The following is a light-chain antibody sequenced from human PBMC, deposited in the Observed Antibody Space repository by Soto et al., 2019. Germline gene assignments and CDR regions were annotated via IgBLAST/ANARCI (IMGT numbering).Light chain of an antibody. J-gene: IGKJ2*01. Sequence: EIVMTQSPATLSVSPGERATLSCRASQSVSSNLAWYQQKPGQAPSLLIYDSTTRATGIPSRFSGSGSGKEFTLTISSLQSEDFAVYYYQQYHNWPPTFGQWTKLELK. CDR3: QQYHNWPPT. V-gene: IGKV3-15*01. CDR1: QSVSSN. CDR2: DST.